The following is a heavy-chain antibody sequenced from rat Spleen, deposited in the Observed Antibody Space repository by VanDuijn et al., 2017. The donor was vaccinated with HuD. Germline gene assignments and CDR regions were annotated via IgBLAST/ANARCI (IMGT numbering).Heavy chain of an antibody. D-gene: IGHD3-2*01. CDR3: ATDPPAF. CDR1: GFTFSNAA. V-gene: IGHV10-5*01. CDR2: IRTKPNNYAT. J-gene: IGHJ1*01. Sequence: VQLVESGGGLVQPKESLKISCAASGFTFSNAAMYWVRQAPGKGLEWVARIRTKPNNYATYYADSVKGRFTISRDDSKSMVYLQMDSLRSEDTATYYCATDPPAFWGPGTMVTVSS.